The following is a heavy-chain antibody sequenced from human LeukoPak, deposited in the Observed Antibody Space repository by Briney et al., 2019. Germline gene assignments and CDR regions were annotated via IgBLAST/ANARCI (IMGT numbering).Heavy chain of an antibody. Sequence: ASVKVSCKASGGTFSSYAISWVRQAPGQGLEWMGWINPNSGNTSYAQKFQGRVTMTRDTSTSTVYMELSSLRSEDTAVYYCASAPLHITGTTFYDWGQGTLVTVSS. V-gene: IGHV1-8*02. CDR1: GGTFSSYA. J-gene: IGHJ4*02. D-gene: IGHD1-20*01. CDR3: ASAPLHITGTTFYD. CDR2: INPNSGNT.